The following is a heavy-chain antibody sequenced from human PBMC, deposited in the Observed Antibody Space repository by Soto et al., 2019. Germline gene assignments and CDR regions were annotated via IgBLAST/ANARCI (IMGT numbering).Heavy chain of an antibody. D-gene: IGHD3-16*01. J-gene: IGHJ4*02. CDR2: IYFNGNT. CDR3: ASVTFGGVVLAH. Sequence: SETLSLTCSVSADSFSKYYWTWIRQPPGEGLEWVGYIYFNGNTNYNPSLKGRVTISIDTSKKQFSLNLSSVTAADTAVYYCASVTFGGVVLAHWGQGTLVTVSS. V-gene: IGHV4-59*01. CDR1: ADSFSKYY.